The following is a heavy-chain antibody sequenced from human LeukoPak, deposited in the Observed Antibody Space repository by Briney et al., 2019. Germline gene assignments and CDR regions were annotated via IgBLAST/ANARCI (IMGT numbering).Heavy chain of an antibody. Sequence: SETLSLTCTVSGGSISSYYWSWIRQPAGKGLEWIGRIYTSGSTNYNPSLKSRVTMSVDTSKNQFSLKLSSVTAADTAVYYCARRRITMVRGRGSGMDVWGQGTTVTVSS. CDR2: IYTSGST. CDR3: ARRRITMVRGRGSGMDV. CDR1: GGSISSYY. J-gene: IGHJ6*02. D-gene: IGHD3-10*01. V-gene: IGHV4-4*07.